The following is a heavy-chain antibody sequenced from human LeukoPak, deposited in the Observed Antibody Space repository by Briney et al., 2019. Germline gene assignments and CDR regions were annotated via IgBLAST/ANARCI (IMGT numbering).Heavy chain of an antibody. Sequence: PGGSLRLSCAASGFTFSSYWMSWVRQAPGKGLEWVANIKEDGGEKYSVDSVKGRFTISRDNAKNSLYLQMNSLRAEDTAVYYCARVSSTVRGVISGYYFDYWGQGTLVTVSS. V-gene: IGHV3-7*01. D-gene: IGHD3-10*01. J-gene: IGHJ4*02. CDR3: ARVSSTVRGVISGYYFDY. CDR2: IKEDGGEK. CDR1: GFTFSSYW.